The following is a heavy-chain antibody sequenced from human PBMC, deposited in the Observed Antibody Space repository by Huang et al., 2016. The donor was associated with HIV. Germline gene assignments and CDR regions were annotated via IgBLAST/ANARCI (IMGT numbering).Heavy chain of an antibody. D-gene: IGHD3-22*01. CDR2: IIPILNTV. CDR3: ARSGGVGDLYDSDGHYYVSSPGDY. J-gene: IGHJ4*02. Sequence: QVQLVQSGAEVKKPGSSVKVSCKASGGTFTRNAISWWRQAPGQGLEWMGKIIPILNTVYYAQKCRGRVTITADQSSRIAYMELSSLRSEDTALYFCARSGGVGDLYDSDGHYYVSSPGDYWGQGTLIIVSS. CDR1: GGTFTRNA. V-gene: IGHV1-69*09.